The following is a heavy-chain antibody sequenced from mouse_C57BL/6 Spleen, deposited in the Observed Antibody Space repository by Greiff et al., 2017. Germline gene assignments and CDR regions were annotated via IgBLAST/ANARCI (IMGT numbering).Heavy chain of an antibody. CDR3: ARDWDY. J-gene: IGHJ2*01. D-gene: IGHD4-1*01. CDR1: GYAFSSSW. V-gene: IGHV1-82*01. Sequence: VQLQQSGPELVKPGASVKISCKASGYAFSSSWMNWVKQRPGKGLEWVGRIYPGDGDTNYNGKFKGKATLTADKSSSTPYMQLSSLTSEDSAVYFCARDWDYWGQGTTLTVSS. CDR2: IYPGDGDT.